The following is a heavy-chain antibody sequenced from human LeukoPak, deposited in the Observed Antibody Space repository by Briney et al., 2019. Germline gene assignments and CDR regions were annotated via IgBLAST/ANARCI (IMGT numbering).Heavy chain of an antibody. V-gene: IGHV4-34*01. D-gene: IGHD3-3*01. CDR3: ARKLGDFWSGYYTGYYFDY. J-gene: IGHJ4*02. Sequence: SETLSLTCAVYGGSFSGYYWSWIRQPPGKGLEWIGEINHSGSTNYNPSLKSRVTISVDTFKNQFSLKLSSVTAADTAVYYCARKLGDFWSGYYTGYYFDYWGQGTLVTVSS. CDR2: INHSGST. CDR1: GGSFSGYY.